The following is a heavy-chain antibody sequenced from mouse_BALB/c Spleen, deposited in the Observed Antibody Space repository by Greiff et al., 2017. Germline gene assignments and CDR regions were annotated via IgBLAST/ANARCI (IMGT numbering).Heavy chain of an antibody. V-gene: IGHV14-3*02. CDR1: GFNIKDTY. CDR2: IDPANGNT. Sequence: EVQLQQSGAELVKPGASVKLSCTASGFNIKDTYMHWVKQRPEQGLEWIGRIDPANGNTKYDPKFQGKATITADTSSNTAYLQLSSLTSEDTAVYYCARPSGYVAWFADWGQGTLVTVSA. J-gene: IGHJ3*01. D-gene: IGHD3-1*01. CDR3: ARPSGYVAWFAD.